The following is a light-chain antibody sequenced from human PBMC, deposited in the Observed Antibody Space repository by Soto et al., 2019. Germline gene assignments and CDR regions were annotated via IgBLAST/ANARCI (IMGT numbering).Light chain of an antibody. Sequence: SQYLGTLSSPAGERATXSCRASQSVRSYLAWYVQEPRQSPRLLIYDASERATSIPARFSSGRSGADFNLTISSIEPKDFAVNYCQQRSNWPLISFVQGIRIDIK. V-gene: IGKV3-11*01. CDR3: QQRSNWPLIS. J-gene: IGKJ5*01. CDR2: DAS. CDR1: QSVRSY.